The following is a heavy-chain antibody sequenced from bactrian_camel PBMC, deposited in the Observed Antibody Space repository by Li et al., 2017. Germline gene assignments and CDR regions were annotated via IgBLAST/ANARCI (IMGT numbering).Heavy chain of an antibody. V-gene: IGHV3S40*01. J-gene: IGHJ6*01. CDR1: GSAFSIWH. CDR2: IYTGSGNT. Sequence: VQLVESGGGLVQPGGSLRLSCATSGSAFSIWHMSWVRLAPGKGLEWVCGIYTGSGNTYYADSVKGRFTISQDNAKNTVYLQMNSLKPEDTAMYYCTVFTYCSSDSLHPGAQGSGYWGHGTQVTVS. CDR3: TVFTYCSSDSLHPGAQGSGY. D-gene: IGHD6*01.